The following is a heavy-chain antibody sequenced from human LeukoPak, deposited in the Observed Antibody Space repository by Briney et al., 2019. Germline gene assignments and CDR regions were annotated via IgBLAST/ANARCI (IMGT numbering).Heavy chain of an antibody. J-gene: IGHJ4*02. CDR3: VRARLIRLENFFDY. Sequence: GGSLRLSCATSGFTFSNHEMNWVRQAPGKGLEWVAYTSRGGSDISYADSVKGRFTISADNANSSLYLQMNSLRAEDTAVYFCVRARLIRLENFFDYWGQGTLVTVSS. D-gene: IGHD2-21*02. CDR1: GFTFSNHE. V-gene: IGHV3-48*03. CDR2: TSRGGSDI.